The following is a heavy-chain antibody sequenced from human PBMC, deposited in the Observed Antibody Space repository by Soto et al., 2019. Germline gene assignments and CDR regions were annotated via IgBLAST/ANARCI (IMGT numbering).Heavy chain of an antibody. CDR2: INWNSGDI. D-gene: IGHD2-8*02. V-gene: IGHV3-9*01. Sequence: EMQLVESGGGLVQPGRSLRLSCAASGFTFDDFAMHWVRQAPGKGLEWVSGINWNSGDIDYADSVRGRFTISRDNDKNALYLQMNSLRAEDAALYYCVKDIGASGAYWYFDLWGRGTLVTVSS. J-gene: IGHJ2*01. CDR1: GFTFDDFA. CDR3: VKDIGASGAYWYFDL.